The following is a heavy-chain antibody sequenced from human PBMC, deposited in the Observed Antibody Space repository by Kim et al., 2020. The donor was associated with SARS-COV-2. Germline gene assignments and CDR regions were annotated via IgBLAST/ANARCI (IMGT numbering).Heavy chain of an antibody. CDR3: AKGGSYYFDY. CDR1: GFTFSSYA. J-gene: IGHJ4*02. CDR2: ISGNGAST. D-gene: IGHD1-26*01. V-gene: IGHV3-23*01. Sequence: GGSLRLSCVASGFTFSSYAMTWVRQAPGAGLEWVSAISGNGASTYYADSVKGRFTISRDNSKHTLYLQMNSLRAEDTAVYYCAKGGSYYFDYWGQGTLVTVSS.